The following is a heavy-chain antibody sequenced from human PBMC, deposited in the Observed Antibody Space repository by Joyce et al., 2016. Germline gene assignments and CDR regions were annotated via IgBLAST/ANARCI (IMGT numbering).Heavy chain of an antibody. CDR1: GGYFSGYY. J-gene: IGHJ4*02. CDR3: ARGYRT. V-gene: IGHV4-34*01. D-gene: IGHD1-7*01. CDR2: SNHSGSI. Sequence: QVQLQQWGAGLLKPSETLSLTCGVYGGYFSGYYWSWGRQPPGKGLEWIAESNHSGSINYNPALKSRVTMSVDPSKNKVSLNLTSVIAADTAVYYCARGYRTWGQGTLVTVSS.